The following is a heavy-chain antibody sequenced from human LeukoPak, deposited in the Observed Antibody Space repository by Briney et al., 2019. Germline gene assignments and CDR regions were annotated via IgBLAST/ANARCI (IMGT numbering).Heavy chain of an antibody. V-gene: IGHV4-61*02. CDR3: ARTYYGWGSLYYYYYKLDV. J-gene: IGHJ6*03. Sequence: PSQTLSLTCTVSGGSISSGSYYWSWIRQPAGKGLEWIGRIYTSGSTNYNPSLKSRVTISVDTSKNQFSLKLSSVTAADTAVYYWARTYYGWGSLYYYYYKLDVWGKGTRVTVSS. CDR1: GGSISSGSYY. D-gene: IGHD3-10*01. CDR2: IYTSGST.